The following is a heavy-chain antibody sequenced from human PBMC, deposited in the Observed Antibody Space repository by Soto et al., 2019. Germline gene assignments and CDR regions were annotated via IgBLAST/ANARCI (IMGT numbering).Heavy chain of an antibody. Sequence: ASVKVSCKASGYTFTSYYMHWVRQAPGQGLEWMGIINPSGGSTSYAQKFQGRVTMTRDTSTSTVYMELSSLRSEDTAVYYCARSPDTLFGVRQYYFDYWGQGTLVTVSS. CDR2: INPSGGST. J-gene: IGHJ4*02. CDR1: GYTFTSYY. CDR3: ARSPDTLFGVRQYYFDY. D-gene: IGHD3-3*01. V-gene: IGHV1-46*01.